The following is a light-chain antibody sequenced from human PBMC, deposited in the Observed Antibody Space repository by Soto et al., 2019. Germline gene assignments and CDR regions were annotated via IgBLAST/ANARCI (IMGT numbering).Light chain of an antibody. J-gene: IGKJ4*01. CDR1: HSVSRN. Sequence: EVVMTQSPATLSVSPGERATLSCRASHSVSRNVAWYQKKPGQAPRLLIYDGSTRATGTPDRFSATGSGTEFTLTIISLQSEHFALYCCHQYNNWPLTFVGGTNLQMK. CDR3: HQYNNWPLT. CDR2: DGS. V-gene: IGKV3-15*01.